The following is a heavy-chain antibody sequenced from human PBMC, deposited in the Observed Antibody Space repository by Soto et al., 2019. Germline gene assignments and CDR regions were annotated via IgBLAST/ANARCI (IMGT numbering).Heavy chain of an antibody. CDR2: ISAYNGNT. CDR1: GYTFTSYG. V-gene: IGHV1-18*01. D-gene: IGHD1-26*01. J-gene: IGHJ3*02. Sequence: ASVKVSCKASGYTFTSYGISWVRQAPGQGLEWMGWISAYNGNTNYAQKLQGRVTMTTDTSTSTAYMELRSLRSDDTAVYYCAKGRYSGIYLLLAFDIWGQGTMVTVSS. CDR3: AKGRYSGIYLLLAFDI.